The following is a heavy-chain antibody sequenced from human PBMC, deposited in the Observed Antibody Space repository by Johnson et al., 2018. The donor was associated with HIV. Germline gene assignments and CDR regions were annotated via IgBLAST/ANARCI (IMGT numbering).Heavy chain of an antibody. D-gene: IGHD1-7*01. CDR2: ISWNSGSI. CDR3: ARDWNNWNYGVPDAFDI. J-gene: IGHJ3*02. Sequence: QVQLVESGGGVVQPGRSLRLSCAASGFTFSSYGMHWVRQAPGKGLEWVSGISWNSGSIGYADSVKGRFTISRDNSKNTLYLQMNSLRAEDTAVYYCARDWNNWNYGVPDAFDIGGQGTMVTVSS. CDR1: GFTFSSYG. V-gene: IGHV3-NL1*01.